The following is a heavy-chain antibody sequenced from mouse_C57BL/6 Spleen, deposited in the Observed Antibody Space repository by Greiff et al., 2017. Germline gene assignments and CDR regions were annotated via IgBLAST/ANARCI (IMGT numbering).Heavy chain of an antibody. D-gene: IGHD2-4*01. V-gene: IGHV1-64*01. Sequence: VQLQQPGAELVKPGASVKLSCKASGYTFTSYWMHWVKQRPGQGLEWIGMIHPNSGSTNYNEKFKSKATLTVDKSSSTAYMQLSSLTSEDSAVXYCVPDYDLYYFDYWGQGTTLTVSS. CDR2: IHPNSGST. CDR3: VPDYDLYYFDY. CDR1: GYTFTSYW. J-gene: IGHJ2*01.